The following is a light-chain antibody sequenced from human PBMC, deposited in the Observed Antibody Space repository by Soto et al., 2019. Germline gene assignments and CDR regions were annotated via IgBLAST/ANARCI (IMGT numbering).Light chain of an antibody. V-gene: IGKV3-15*01. J-gene: IGKJ1*01. CDR2: GAS. CDR1: QSVSSN. CDR3: QQYGSTRWP. Sequence: EIVRTKYTATLSVSPGERATLSCMASQSVSSNLAWYQQKPGQAPRLLIYGASTRATGIPARFSGSGSGTEFTLTISSLQSEDFAVYYCQQYGSTRWPFGQGTNV.